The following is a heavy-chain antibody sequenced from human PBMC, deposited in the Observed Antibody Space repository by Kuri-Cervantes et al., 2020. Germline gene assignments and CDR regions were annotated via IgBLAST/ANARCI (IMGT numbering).Heavy chain of an antibody. CDR3: AREFTTIFGVVEPYYYYGMDV. V-gene: IGHV1-18*01. CDR2: ISAYNGNT. D-gene: IGHD3-3*01. Sequence: ASVKVSCKASGYTFTSYGISWVRQAPGQGLEWMGWISAYNGNTNYAQKLQGRVTMTTDTSTSTAYMELRSLRSEDTAVYYCAREFTTIFGVVEPYYYYGMDVWGQGTTVTVSS. J-gene: IGHJ6*02. CDR1: GYTFTSYG.